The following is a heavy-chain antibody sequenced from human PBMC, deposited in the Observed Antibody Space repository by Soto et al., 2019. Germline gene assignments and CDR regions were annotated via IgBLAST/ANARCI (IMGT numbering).Heavy chain of an antibody. CDR2: IYYSGST. V-gene: IGHV4-30-4*01. Sequence: QVQLQESGPGLVKPSQTLSLTCTVSGGSISSGDYYWSWIRQPPGKGLEWIGYIYYSGSTYYNPSLKRRVTMSVDTSKNQFSRKLSAVTAADTAVYYCDRGGEPVEGSQYNWFDPWGQGTLVTVSS. J-gene: IGHJ5*02. CDR1: GGSISSGDYY. CDR3: DRGGEPVEGSQYNWFDP. D-gene: IGHD3-16*01.